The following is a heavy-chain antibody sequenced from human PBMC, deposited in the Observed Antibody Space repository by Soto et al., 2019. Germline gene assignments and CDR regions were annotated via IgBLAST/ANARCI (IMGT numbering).Heavy chain of an antibody. CDR3: AKIIDAGGIDY. CDR2: ISGNGAGT. J-gene: IGHJ4*02. V-gene: IGHV3-23*01. D-gene: IGHD1-20*01. Sequence: EVQLLESGGGLVQPGGSLRLSYAASGFTFSRYGMSWVRQAPGKGLEWVSSISGNGAGTYYADSVKGRFTVSGDNSKNTLNLQMNSLRAEDTAVYYCAKIIDAGGIDYWGQGTLVTVSS. CDR1: GFTFSRYG.